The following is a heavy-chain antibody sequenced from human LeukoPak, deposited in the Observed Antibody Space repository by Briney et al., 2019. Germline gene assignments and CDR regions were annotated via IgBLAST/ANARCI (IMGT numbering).Heavy chain of an antibody. CDR3: ARDKGLPAEGTIWFDP. J-gene: IGHJ5*02. D-gene: IGHD6-13*01. CDR1: RFTFRSYA. V-gene: IGHV3-30-3*01. Sequence: GGTLRLSCAASRFTFRSYAMHWVRQAPGKGLEWVAVISYDGSNGYYAHSVKGRFTIFRDNSKNILYLQMNSLRPEDTAVYYCARDKGLPAEGTIWFDPWGQGTPVTVSS. CDR2: ISYDGSNG.